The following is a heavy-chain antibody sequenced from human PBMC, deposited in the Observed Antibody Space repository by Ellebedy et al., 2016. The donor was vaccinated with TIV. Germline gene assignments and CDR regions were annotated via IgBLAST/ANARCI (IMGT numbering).Heavy chain of an antibody. CDR1: GFTFSNYA. V-gene: IGHV3-23*01. Sequence: PGGSLRLSCAASGFTFSNYAMSWVRQAPGKGLEWVSGFGVSGDSTYYADSVKGRFTISRDNSKNTLHLQMNSLRAEDTAIYYCARGKSGTYIHHAFDSWGQGTLVTVSS. CDR3: ARGKSGTYIHHAFDS. D-gene: IGHD1-14*01. CDR2: FGVSGDST. J-gene: IGHJ4*02.